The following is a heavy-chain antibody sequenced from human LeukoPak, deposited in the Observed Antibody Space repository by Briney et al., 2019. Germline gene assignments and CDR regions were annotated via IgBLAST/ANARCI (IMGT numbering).Heavy chain of an antibody. Sequence: GGSLRLSCAASGFTFSDYAVTWVRQAPGKGLEWVAVISQTGSIETYADSVKGRFTISRDNSKNTVYLQMNSLKSEDTAVYYCARDRAVALPTYYYYMDVWGKGTTVTVSS. J-gene: IGHJ6*03. D-gene: IGHD2-15*01. V-gene: IGHV3-30*14. CDR1: GFTFSDYA. CDR3: ARDRAVALPTYYYYMDV. CDR2: ISQTGSIE.